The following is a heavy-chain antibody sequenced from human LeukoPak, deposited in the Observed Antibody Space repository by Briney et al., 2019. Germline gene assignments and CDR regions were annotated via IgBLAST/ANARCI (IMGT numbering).Heavy chain of an antibody. J-gene: IGHJ6*02. CDR1: GFTFSSYE. CDR2: ISSSGSPI. D-gene: IGHD1-1*01. CDR3: ARGSVQLEGQDYYYYGMDV. Sequence: GGSLRLSCAASGFTFSSYEMNWVRQAPGKGLEWVSYISSSGSPIYYADSVKGRFTISRDNAKNSLYLQMNSLRTEDTAVYYCARGSVQLEGQDYYYYGMDVWGQGTTVTVSS. V-gene: IGHV3-48*03.